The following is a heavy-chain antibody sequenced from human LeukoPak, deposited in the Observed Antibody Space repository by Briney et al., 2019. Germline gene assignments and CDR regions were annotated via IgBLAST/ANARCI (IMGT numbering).Heavy chain of an antibody. CDR2: IYYSGST. CDR1: GGSISSYF. J-gene: IGHJ4*02. Sequence: KPSETLSLTCTVSGGSISSYFWIWIRQPPGKGLEWIGSIYYSGSTYYDPSLKSRVTISVDTSKNQFSLKLSSVTAADTAVYYCARGRRYSSSRYDYWGQGTLVTVSS. V-gene: IGHV4-59*12. CDR3: ARGRRYSSSRYDY. D-gene: IGHD6-13*01.